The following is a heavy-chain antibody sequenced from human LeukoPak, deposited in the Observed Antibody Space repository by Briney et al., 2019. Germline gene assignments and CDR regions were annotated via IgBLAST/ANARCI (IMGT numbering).Heavy chain of an antibody. CDR1: GFTFSSYG. D-gene: IGHD3-22*01. CDR3: AKDPYASSGYYFPGAFDI. J-gene: IGHJ3*02. CDR2: ISYDGSNK. Sequence: PGGFLRLSCAASGFTFSSYGMHWVRQAPGKGLEWVAVISYDGSNKYYADSVKGRFTISRDNSKNTLYLQMNSLRAEDTAVYYCAKDPYASSGYYFPGAFDIWGQGTMVTVSS. V-gene: IGHV3-30*18.